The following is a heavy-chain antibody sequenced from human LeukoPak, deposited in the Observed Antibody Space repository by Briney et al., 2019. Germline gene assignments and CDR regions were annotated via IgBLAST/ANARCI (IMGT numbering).Heavy chain of an antibody. CDR2: INHSGST. D-gene: IGHD5-12*01. V-gene: IGHV4-34*01. CDR3: ARGQGRWLRTTYYMDV. CDR1: GGSFSGYY. Sequence: SETLSLTCAVYGGSFSGYYWSWIRQPPGKGLEWIGEINHSGSTNYNPSLKSRVTISVDTSKNQFSLKLSSVTAADTAVYYCARGQGRWLRTTYYMDVWGKGTTVTVSS. J-gene: IGHJ6*03.